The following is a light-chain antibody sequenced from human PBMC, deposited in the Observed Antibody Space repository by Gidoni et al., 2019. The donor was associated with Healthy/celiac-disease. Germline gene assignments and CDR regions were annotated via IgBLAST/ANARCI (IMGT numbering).Light chain of an antibody. CDR3: QQYNNWPPWT. J-gene: IGKJ1*01. CDR2: GAS. V-gene: IGKV3-15*01. CDR1: QSVSSN. Sequence: EIVMTQSPATLSVSPGEKATLSCRASQSVSSNLALYQQKPGQAPRHLIYGASTRATGIPARISGSGSGTEFTLTISSLQYEDFAVYYCQQYNNWPPWTFXXXTKVEIK.